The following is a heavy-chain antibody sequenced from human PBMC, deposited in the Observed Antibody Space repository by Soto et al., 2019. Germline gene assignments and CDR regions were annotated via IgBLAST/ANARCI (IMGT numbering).Heavy chain of an antibody. J-gene: IGHJ6*02. V-gene: IGHV3-23*01. CDR2: ISDDGDST. CDR3: AKSLSTAVNYGMDV. D-gene: IGHD2-2*01. CDR1: GFTFSDNA. Sequence: EVQLLESGGGLVQPGGSLRLSCGASGFTFSDNAMTWVRQAPGKGLEWVSSISDDGDSTYYADSVKGRFTISRDNSKNTLFLQMNSLGAEDTAVYYCAKSLSTAVNYGMDVWCQGTSVTVSS.